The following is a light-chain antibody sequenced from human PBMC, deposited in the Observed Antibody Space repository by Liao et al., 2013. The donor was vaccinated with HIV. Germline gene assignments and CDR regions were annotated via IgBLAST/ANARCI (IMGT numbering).Light chain of an antibody. CDR2: KDS. V-gene: IGLV3-25*02. J-gene: IGLJ1*01. CDR3: QARDLRTAV. Sequence: SYELKQPPSVSVSPGQTARITCSGDALPKYYAYWYQQKPGQAPVLVIYKDSERPSGIPERFSGSNSGDTATLTITGTQATDEADYYCQARDLRTAVFGTGTKVTVL. CDR1: ALPKYY.